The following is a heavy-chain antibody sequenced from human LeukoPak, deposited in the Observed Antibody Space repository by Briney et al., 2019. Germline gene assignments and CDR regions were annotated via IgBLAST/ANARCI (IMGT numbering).Heavy chain of an antibody. CDR2: IYHSGSS. CDR3: ARGVGSGTYYRETPFDY. Sequence: PSQTLSLTCSVSVGSISSGGYYWSWIRQHPGKGLEWIVCIYHSGSSYYHPSLKSRITISADTSKNQFSLKLSSVTAADTAVYYCARGVGSGTYYRETPFDYWGQGTLVTVSS. V-gene: IGHV4-31*03. D-gene: IGHD3-10*01. J-gene: IGHJ4*02. CDR1: VGSISSGGYY.